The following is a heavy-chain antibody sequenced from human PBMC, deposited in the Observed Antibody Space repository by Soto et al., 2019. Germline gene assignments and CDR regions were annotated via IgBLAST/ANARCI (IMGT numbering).Heavy chain of an antibody. CDR3: ARGFRAYSSSWYYYYGMDV. J-gene: IGHJ6*02. Sequence: RASVKVSCKASGYTFTSYGISWVREAPGQGLEWMGWISAYNGNTNYAQKLQGRVTMTTDTSTSTAYMELRSLRSDDTAVYYCARGFRAYSSSWYYYYGMDVWGQGTTVTVSS. V-gene: IGHV1-18*01. D-gene: IGHD6-6*01. CDR2: ISAYNGNT. CDR1: GYTFTSYG.